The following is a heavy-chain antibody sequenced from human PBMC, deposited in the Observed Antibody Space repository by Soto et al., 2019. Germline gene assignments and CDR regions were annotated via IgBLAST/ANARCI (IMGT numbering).Heavy chain of an antibody. CDR3: AHRVLRTVFGLVTTTAIYFDF. CDR2: IYWDDDK. D-gene: IGHD3-3*01. Sequence: QITLNESGPTQVKPRQTLTLTCTFSGFSLTTSGVGVGWIRQSPGKAPEGLALIYWDDDKRYRPSLKSRLTITKDTSKHQVVLIMAYLHPADTATYYCAHRVLRTVFGLVTTTAIYFDFWGQGTPVAVSS. J-gene: IGHJ4*02. CDR1: GFSLTTSGVG. V-gene: IGHV2-5*02.